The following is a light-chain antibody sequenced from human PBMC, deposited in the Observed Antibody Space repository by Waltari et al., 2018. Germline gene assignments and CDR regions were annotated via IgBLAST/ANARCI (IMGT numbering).Light chain of an antibody. V-gene: IGKV1-5*03. CDR3: QQYSRPPWT. Sequence: DIQMTQSPSTLSASVGDRVTITCRASQSINRWLAWYQQKPGRAPSLLIDKASTLEAGVPSRFGGSGSGTEFTLTISSLQPDDFAVYYCQQYSRPPWTFGQGTKVEVK. J-gene: IGKJ1*01. CDR2: KAS. CDR1: QSINRW.